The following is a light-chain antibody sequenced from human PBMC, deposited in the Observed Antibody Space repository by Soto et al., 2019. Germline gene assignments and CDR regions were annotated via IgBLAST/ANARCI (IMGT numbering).Light chain of an antibody. J-gene: IGKJ1*01. Sequence: DIQMTQSPSTLSASVGDRVAITCRASDNIVHWVAWYQQKPGKAPKLLIYKAANLADEVPSRFAGSGSGTDFTLTITRLQPDDFATYYCQHYNSFSRTFGQGTKVEIK. V-gene: IGKV1-5*03. CDR3: QHYNSFSRT. CDR2: KAA. CDR1: DNIVHW.